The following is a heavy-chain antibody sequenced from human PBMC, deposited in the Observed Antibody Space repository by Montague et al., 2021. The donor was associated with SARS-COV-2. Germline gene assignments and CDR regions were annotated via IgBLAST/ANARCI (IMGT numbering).Heavy chain of an antibody. D-gene: IGHD2-2*01. J-gene: IGHJ4*02. CDR3: ARHLAIAGPAAVSDY. CDR2: IYYSGST. CDR1: GDSISSGYFY. Sequence: SETLSLTCTVSGDSISSGYFYWGWIRQPPGKGLEWVGTIYYSGSTYYNPSLKSRVTISVDTSRNQFSLKLSSVTAADTAIYYCARHLAIAGPAAVSDYWGQGTLVTGSS. V-gene: IGHV4-39*01.